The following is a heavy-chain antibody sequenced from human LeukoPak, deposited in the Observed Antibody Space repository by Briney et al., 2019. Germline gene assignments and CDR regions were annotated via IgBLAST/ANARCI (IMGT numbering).Heavy chain of an antibody. V-gene: IGHV3-21*05. CDR1: GFTFSSYS. J-gene: IGHJ4*02. CDR2: ISSRGSHT. Sequence: GGSLRLSCAASGFTFSSYSMNWVRQAPGKGLEWVSYISSRGSHTNYADSVTGRFTISRNNAKKSLHLQMNSLRAEDTAVYYCARYPDGSLSLDYWGQGTLVTVSS. CDR3: ARYPDGSLSLDY. D-gene: IGHD1-26*01.